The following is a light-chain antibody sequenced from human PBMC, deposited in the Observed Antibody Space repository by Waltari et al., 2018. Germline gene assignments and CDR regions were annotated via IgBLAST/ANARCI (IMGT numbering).Light chain of an antibody. CDR2: GQD. J-gene: IGLJ2*01. V-gene: IGLV3-19*01. CDR1: SLRRYS. Sequence: SSELTQDPTVSVALGQTVRITSQGDSLRRYSASWYQQRPGQAPVLVFYGQDNRPSGIPDRFSASTSGDTATLTITGTQAEDEADYYCLSRDISSTRFFGGGTRLTV. CDR3: LSRDISSTRF.